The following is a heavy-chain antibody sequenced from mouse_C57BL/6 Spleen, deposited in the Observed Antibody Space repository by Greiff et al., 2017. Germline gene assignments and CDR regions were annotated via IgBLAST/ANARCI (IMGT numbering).Heavy chain of an antibody. D-gene: IGHD1-1*01. V-gene: IGHV1-5*01. CDR2: IYPGTSDT. J-gene: IGHJ1*03. CDR1: GYTFTSYW. Sequence: EVKLMESGTVLARPGASVKMSCMTSGYTFTSYWMHWVKQRPGQGPEWIGAIYPGTSDTGSNQKFTGKAKLTAVPSASSAYRGLGSLTNEDSAVYDCTISYYGSSYGYFDVWGTGTTVTVSS. CDR3: TISYYGSSYGYFDV.